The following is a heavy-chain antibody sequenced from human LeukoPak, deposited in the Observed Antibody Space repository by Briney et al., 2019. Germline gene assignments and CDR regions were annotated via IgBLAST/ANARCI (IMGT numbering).Heavy chain of an antibody. J-gene: IGHJ4*02. CDR3: ARGYPLDWNYFDY. D-gene: IGHD3/OR15-3a*01. V-gene: IGHV1-46*01. Sequence: ASVKVSCKASGYTFIGYYMHWVRQAPGQGLEWMGIINPSDACTTYAQKFQGRVTMTRDTSTNTVYMELSSLRSEDTAVYYCARGYPLDWNYFDYWGQGTLVTVSS. CDR2: INPSDACT. CDR1: GYTFIGYY.